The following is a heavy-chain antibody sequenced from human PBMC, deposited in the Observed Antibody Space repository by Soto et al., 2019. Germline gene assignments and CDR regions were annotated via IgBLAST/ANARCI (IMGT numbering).Heavy chain of an antibody. D-gene: IGHD1-1*01. CDR3: ARGWLERLYFDY. CDR2: IWYDGSNK. V-gene: IGHV3-33*01. J-gene: IGHJ4*02. Sequence: QVQLVESGGGVVQPGRSLRLSCAASGFTFSNYAMHWVRQAPGKGLEWVAVIWYDGSNKFYADSVKGRFTISRDNSKNTLYLQMNSLRAEDTAVYFCARGWLERLYFDYWGQGILVTVSS. CDR1: GFTFSNYA.